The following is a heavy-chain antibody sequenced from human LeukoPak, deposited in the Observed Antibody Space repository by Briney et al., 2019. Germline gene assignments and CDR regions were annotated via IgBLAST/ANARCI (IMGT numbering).Heavy chain of an antibody. CDR3: AKDPNGDYVGAFDS. CDR2: INLDGSNT. Sequence: GGSLRLSCAASEFTLSSYFMHWARQAPGKGLVWVSRINLDGSNTISADSVEGRFTISRDNAKNKMYLQMNSLRAEDTAIYYCAKDPNGDYVGAFDSWGQGTMVTVSS. D-gene: IGHD4-17*01. CDR1: EFTLSSYF. J-gene: IGHJ3*02. V-gene: IGHV3-74*01.